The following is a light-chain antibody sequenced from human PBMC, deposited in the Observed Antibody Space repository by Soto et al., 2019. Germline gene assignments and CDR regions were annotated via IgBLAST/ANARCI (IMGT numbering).Light chain of an antibody. J-gene: IGKJ1*01. CDR1: QGINNY. CDR2: AAS. V-gene: IGKV1-27*01. Sequence: EIQMTQSPSSLSASVGDRVTITCRASQGINNYLAWYQQKPGKVPKLLIYAASTLQSGVPSRFSGSESGTDFNLTISSLQPENGATYYCQKYNSAPRALGQGTKVEI. CDR3: QKYNSAPRA.